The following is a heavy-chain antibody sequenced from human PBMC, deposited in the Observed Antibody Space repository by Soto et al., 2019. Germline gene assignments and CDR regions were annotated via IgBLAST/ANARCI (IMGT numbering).Heavy chain of an antibody. J-gene: IGHJ4*02. V-gene: IGHV2-5*02. CDR1: GFSLSTTTVG. CDR3: AHVTLFDFSGYFLDY. CDR2: IYWDDDR. D-gene: IGHD5-18*01. Sequence: QITLKESGPTLVKPTQTLTLTCTLSGFSLSTTTVGVAWIRQPPGKALEWLALIYWDDDRRYIPSLKNRLTITKDTVGVHVLLTMNDMDPVDSVPFYCAHVTLFDFSGYFLDYWGPGILVTVSS.